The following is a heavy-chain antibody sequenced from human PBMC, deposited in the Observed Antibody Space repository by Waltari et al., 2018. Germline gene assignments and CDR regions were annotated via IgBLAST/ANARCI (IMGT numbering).Heavy chain of an antibody. D-gene: IGHD2-15*01. CDR2: INHGVKT. J-gene: IGHJ4*02. CDR3: VRSHCIGDSCFRYFDS. Sequence: VRLDQWGTELVEPWETLSLTCAVYEGSFSAFFWSWVRQAPGKGLEWIGEINHGVKTDYNPSLKSRLFMSVDPSKNQFSLMLSSVTAADTAVYYCVRSHCIGDSCFRYFDSWDQGTLVTVSS. V-gene: IGHV4-34*01. CDR1: EGSFSAFF.